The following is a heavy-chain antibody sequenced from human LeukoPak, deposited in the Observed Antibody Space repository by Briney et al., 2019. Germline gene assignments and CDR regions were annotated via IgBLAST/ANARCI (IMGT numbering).Heavy chain of an antibody. Sequence: GGSLRLSCAASGFTFNSHIMHWVRQAPGKGLEYVSAISSNGGSTYYANSVKGRFTISRDNSKNTLYLQMGSLRAEDMAVYYCAREAKNYYGMDVWGQGTTVTVSS. CDR2: ISSNGGST. CDR3: AREAKNYYGMDV. CDR1: GFTFNSHI. J-gene: IGHJ6*02. V-gene: IGHV3-64*01.